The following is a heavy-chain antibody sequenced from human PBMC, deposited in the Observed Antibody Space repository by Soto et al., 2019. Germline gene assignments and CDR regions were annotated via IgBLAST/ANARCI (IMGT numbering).Heavy chain of an antibody. D-gene: IGHD4-17*01. CDR3: ARGIKNGDYSRGFDP. J-gene: IGHJ5*02. CDR2: INAGNGNT. CDR1: GYTFTSYD. Sequence: ASVKVSCKASGYTFTSYDINWVRQAPGQRLEWMGWINAGNGNTKYSQKFQGRVTITRDTSASTAYMKLSSLRSVHKAVYYCARGIKNGDYSRGFDPWGPGTLVTDSS. V-gene: IGHV1-3*01.